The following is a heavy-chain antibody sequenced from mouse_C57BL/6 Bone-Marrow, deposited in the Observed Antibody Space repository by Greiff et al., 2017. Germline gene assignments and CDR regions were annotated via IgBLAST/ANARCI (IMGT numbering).Heavy chain of an antibody. CDR2: INPYNGGT. D-gene: IGHD1-1*01. CDR1: GYTFTDYY. J-gene: IGHJ1*03. CDR3: ARRGYYYGSSGYFDV. V-gene: IGHV1-19*01. Sequence: EVQLQQSGPVLVKPGASVKMSCKASGYTFTDYYMNWVKQSHGKSLEWIGVINPYNGGTSYNQKFKGKATLTVDKSSSTAYMELNSLTSEDSAVYYCARRGYYYGSSGYFDVWGTGTTVTVSS.